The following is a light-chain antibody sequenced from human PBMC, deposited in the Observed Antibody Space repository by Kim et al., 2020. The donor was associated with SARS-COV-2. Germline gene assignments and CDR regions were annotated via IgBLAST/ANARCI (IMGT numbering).Light chain of an antibody. CDR1: SSNIGSNY. Sequence: QSVLTQPPSASGTPGHRVTISCSGSSSNIGSNYVYWYQQLPGTAPKLLIYRNNQRPSGVPDRFSGSKSGTSASLAISGLRSEDEADYYCAAWDDSLSVLFGGGTQLTVL. CDR3: AAWDDSLSVL. J-gene: IGLJ3*02. V-gene: IGLV1-47*01. CDR2: RNN.